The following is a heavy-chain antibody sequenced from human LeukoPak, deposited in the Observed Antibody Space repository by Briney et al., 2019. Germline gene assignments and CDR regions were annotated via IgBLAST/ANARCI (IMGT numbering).Heavy chain of an antibody. CDR1: GGSISSYY. CDR2: IYYSGST. Sequence: PSETLSLTCTVPGGSISSYYWSWIRQPPGKGLEWIGYIYYSGSTNYNPSLKSRVTISVDTSKNQFSLKLSSVTAADTAVYYCARVERTWFDPWGQGTLVTVSS. V-gene: IGHV4-59*01. D-gene: IGHD1-1*01. J-gene: IGHJ5*02. CDR3: ARVERTWFDP.